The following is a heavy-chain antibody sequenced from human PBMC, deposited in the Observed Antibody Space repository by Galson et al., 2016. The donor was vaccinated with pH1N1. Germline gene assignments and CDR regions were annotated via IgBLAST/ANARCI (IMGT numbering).Heavy chain of an antibody. CDR2: IYLDDSDT. J-gene: IGHJ6*03. V-gene: IGHV5-51*01. Sequence: QSGAEVTKPGESLKISCKGSGYGFPTSWIGWVRQMPGKGLEWMGSIYLDDSDTRYSPSFQGQVTISADKSIRTTYLQWSSLKASDTAIYYCARHVALDPPVEYYYIDVWGKGTTVTVSS. D-gene: IGHD1-1*01. CDR3: ARHVALDPPVEYYYIDV. CDR1: GYGFPTSW.